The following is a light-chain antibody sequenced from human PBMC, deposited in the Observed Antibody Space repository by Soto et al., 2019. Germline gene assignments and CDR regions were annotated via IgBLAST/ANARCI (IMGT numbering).Light chain of an antibody. CDR2: EVT. V-gene: IGLV2-18*02. Sequence: QSALTQPPSVSGSPGQSVTISCTGSSSDVGSYDRVSWYQQPPGTAPRLMIYEVTNRPSGVPDRFPGSKSGNTASLTISGLQPEDEGDYYCSSYTTGSSLVFGGGTKLTVL. CDR3: SSYTTGSSLV. J-gene: IGLJ2*01. CDR1: SSDVGSYDR.